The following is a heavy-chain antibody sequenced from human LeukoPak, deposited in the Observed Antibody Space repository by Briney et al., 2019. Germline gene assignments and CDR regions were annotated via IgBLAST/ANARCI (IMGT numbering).Heavy chain of an antibody. Sequence: SETLSLTCAISGGSISSINWWTWVRQPPGKGLEWIGEIYHSGSANYNPSLKRRVTISVDKSKNQFSLKMSSVTAADTAVYYRARKDYSSPYYFDYWGQGTLVTVSS. CDR2: IYHSGSA. V-gene: IGHV4-4*02. J-gene: IGHJ4*02. CDR3: ARKDYSSPYYFDY. CDR1: GGSISSINW. D-gene: IGHD2-15*01.